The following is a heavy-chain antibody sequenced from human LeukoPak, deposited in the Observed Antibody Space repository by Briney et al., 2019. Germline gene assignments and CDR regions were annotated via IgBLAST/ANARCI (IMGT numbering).Heavy chain of an antibody. D-gene: IGHD3-22*01. J-gene: IGHJ4*02. CDR2: MNPNSGNT. V-gene: IGHV1-8*01. Sequence: ASVKVSCKASGYTFTSYDINWVRQATGQGLEWMGWMNPNSGNTGYAQKFQGRVTMTRNTSISTAYMELSSLRSEDTAVYYCAKYDSFDHYYDSGGRFDFWGQGTLVTVSS. CDR1: GYTFTSYD. CDR3: AKYDSFDHYYDSGGRFDF.